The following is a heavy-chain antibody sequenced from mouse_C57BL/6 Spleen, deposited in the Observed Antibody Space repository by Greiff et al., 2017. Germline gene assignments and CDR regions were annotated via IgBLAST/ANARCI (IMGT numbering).Heavy chain of an antibody. CDR3: ARSTIRSDFDY. J-gene: IGHJ2*01. Sequence: VHLVESGAELVRPGASVKLSCKASGYTFTDYYINWVKQRPGQGLEWIARIYPGSGNTYYNEKFKGKATLTAEKSSSTAYMQLSSLTSEDSAVYFCARSTIRSDFDYWGQGTTLTVSS. D-gene: IGHD1-1*01. CDR1: GYTFTDYY. V-gene: IGHV1-76*01. CDR2: IYPGSGNT.